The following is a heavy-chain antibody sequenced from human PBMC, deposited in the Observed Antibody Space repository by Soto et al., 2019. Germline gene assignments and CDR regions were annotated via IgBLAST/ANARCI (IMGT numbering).Heavy chain of an antibody. CDR3: ARRRAFDIVLYYMDG. D-gene: IGHD2-8*01. CDR2: INHSGST. J-gene: IGHJ6*03. V-gene: IGHV4-34*01. Sequence: QVQLQQWGAGLLKPSETLSLTCAVYGGSFSGYYWSWIRQPPGKGLEWIGEINHSGSTNYNPSLKRRVTISVDTCKNQFSLKLSSVTAADTAVYYCARRRAFDIVLYYMDGWGKGTTVTVSS. CDR1: GGSFSGYY.